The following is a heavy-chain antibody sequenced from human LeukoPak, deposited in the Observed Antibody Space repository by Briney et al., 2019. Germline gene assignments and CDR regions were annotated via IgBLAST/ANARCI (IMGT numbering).Heavy chain of an antibody. V-gene: IGHV3-20*04. CDR1: GFTFDNYG. CDR3: ARDVSGWYSDY. J-gene: IGHJ4*02. D-gene: IGHD6-19*01. CDR2: RNGGDA. Sequence: GGSLRLFCAASGFTFDNYGMSRVRQVPGTRNGGDAAYADSVKGRFTISRDDAKNSLYLQMNSLRAEDTALYYCARDVSGWYSDYWGQGTLVTVSS.